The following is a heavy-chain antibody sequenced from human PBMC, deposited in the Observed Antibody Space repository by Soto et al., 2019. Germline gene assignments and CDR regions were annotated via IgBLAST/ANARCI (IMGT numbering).Heavy chain of an antibody. D-gene: IGHD2-2*01. CDR1: SGSVSSDFW. Sequence: QVQLQESGPGLVEPSGTLSLTCGVSSGSVSSDFWWRWLRQTPGKGLEWIGEIFHTGTTNYNPSLKSRVTISLDKSKNQLSLNLTSVTAADTAVYYCARFADYGVASSCYVFDPWGQGTLVTVSS. J-gene: IGHJ5*02. V-gene: IGHV4-4*02. CDR2: IFHTGTT. CDR3: ARFADYGVASSCYVFDP.